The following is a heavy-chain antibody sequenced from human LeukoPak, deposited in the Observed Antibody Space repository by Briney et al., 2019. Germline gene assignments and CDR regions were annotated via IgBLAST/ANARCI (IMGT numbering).Heavy chain of an antibody. J-gene: IGHJ4*02. V-gene: IGHV3-7*01. CDR1: GFTFSDFW. Sequence: PGGSLRPSCVASGFTFSDFWMSWVRQAPGQGLEWVASINQDEREKRFVDSVKGRFTISRDNAKNSLFLQMNSLRAEDTAVYFCARDGCTSTTCYTLGGFNHWAQGTLVTVSS. CDR3: ARDGCTSTTCYTLGGFNH. D-gene: IGHD2-2*02. CDR2: INQDEREK.